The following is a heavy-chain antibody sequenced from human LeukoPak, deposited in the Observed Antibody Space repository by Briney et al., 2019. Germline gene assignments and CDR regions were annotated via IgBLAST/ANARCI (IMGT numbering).Heavy chain of an antibody. CDR1: GFTVSNNY. CDR2: INSGGGT. D-gene: IGHD1-26*01. Sequence: GGSLRLSCAASGFTVSNNYMNWVRQAPGKGLEWVSFINSGGGTYYAVSVKGRFTISRDNSKNTLYLQMNSLRAEDTAVYFCARDARGSYYFDNWGQGTLVTVSS. V-gene: IGHV3-53*01. CDR3: ARDARGSYYFDN. J-gene: IGHJ4*02.